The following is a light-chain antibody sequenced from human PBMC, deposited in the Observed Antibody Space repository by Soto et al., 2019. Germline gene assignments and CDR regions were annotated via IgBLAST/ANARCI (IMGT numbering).Light chain of an antibody. CDR3: QHYKYWPPKT. Sequence: EIVMTQSPATLSVSPGERTTLSCRASQSVGNNLACYQQKPGQAPRLLIYGAYNSTTGIPARFSGSVSGTDITPTISSKHYEDFVYYYCQHYKYWPPKTFGQWTKVEMK. CDR1: QSVGNN. J-gene: IGKJ1*01. V-gene: IGKV3-15*01. CDR2: GAY.